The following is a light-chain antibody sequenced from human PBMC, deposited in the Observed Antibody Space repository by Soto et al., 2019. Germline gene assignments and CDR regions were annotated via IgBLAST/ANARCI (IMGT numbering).Light chain of an antibody. CDR3: QTWVTGPPWV. CDR1: SGHSTYA. Sequence: QPVLTQSPSASASLGASVKLTCTLSSGHSTYAIAWHQQQPEKGPRYLMKLNSDGSHSKGDGIPDRFSGSSSGAERYLPISSLQSEDEADYYCQTWVTGPPWVFGGGTKLTVL. J-gene: IGLJ3*02. CDR2: LNSDGSH. V-gene: IGLV4-69*01.